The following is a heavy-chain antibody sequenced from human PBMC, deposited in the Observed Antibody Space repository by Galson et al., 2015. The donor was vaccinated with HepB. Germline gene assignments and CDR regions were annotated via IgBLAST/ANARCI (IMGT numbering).Heavy chain of an antibody. CDR3: ARADWYCSSTSCRAHYYYYMDV. V-gene: IGHV1-69*13. J-gene: IGHJ6*03. CDR2: IIPIFGTA. Sequence: SVKVSCKASGGTFSSYAISWVRQAPGQGLEWMGGIIPIFGTANYAQKFQGRVTITADESTSTAYMELSSLRSEDTAVYYCARADWYCSSTSCRAHYYYYMDVWGKGTTVTVSS. D-gene: IGHD2-2*01. CDR1: GGTFSSYA.